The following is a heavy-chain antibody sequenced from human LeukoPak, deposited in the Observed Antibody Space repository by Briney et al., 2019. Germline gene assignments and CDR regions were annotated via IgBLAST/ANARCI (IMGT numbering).Heavy chain of an antibody. V-gene: IGHV4-34*01. CDR1: GGSFSGYY. CDR3: ARGKRAAMVQFYYYYGMDV. Sequence: SETLSLTCAVYGGSFSGYYWSWIRQPPGKGLEWIGEINHSGSTNYNPSLKSRVTISVDTSKNQFSLKLSSVTAADTAVYYCARGKRAAMVQFYYYYGMDVWGQGTTVTVSS. D-gene: IGHD5-18*01. CDR2: INHSGST. J-gene: IGHJ6*02.